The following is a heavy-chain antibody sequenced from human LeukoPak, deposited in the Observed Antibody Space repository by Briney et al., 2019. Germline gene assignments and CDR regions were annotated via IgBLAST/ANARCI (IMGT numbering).Heavy chain of an antibody. D-gene: IGHD6-6*01. Sequence: GGSPRLSCAASGFTFSSYAMGWVRQAPGKGLEWVSAISGSGGSTYYADSVKGRFTISRDNSKNTLYLQMNSLRAEDTAVYYCAKKGPSIAARQANFDYWGQGTLVTVSS. CDR1: GFTFSSYA. CDR3: AKKGPSIAARQANFDY. CDR2: ISGSGGST. J-gene: IGHJ4*02. V-gene: IGHV3-23*01.